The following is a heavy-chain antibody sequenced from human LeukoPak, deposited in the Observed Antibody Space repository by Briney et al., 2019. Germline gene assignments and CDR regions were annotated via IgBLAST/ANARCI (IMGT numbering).Heavy chain of an antibody. CDR2: INHSGST. Sequence: SETLSLTCAVYGGSFSGYYWSWIRQPPGKGLEWIGEINHSGSTNYNPSLKSRVTMSVDTSKNQFSLKLSSVTAADTAVYYCARCRSSTSCYSEFDYWGQGTLVTVSS. D-gene: IGHD2-2*01. V-gene: IGHV4-34*01. CDR1: GGSFSGYY. J-gene: IGHJ4*02. CDR3: ARCRSSTSCYSEFDY.